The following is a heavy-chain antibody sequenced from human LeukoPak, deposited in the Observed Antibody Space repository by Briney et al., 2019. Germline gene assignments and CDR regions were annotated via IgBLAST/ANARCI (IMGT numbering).Heavy chain of an antibody. D-gene: IGHD6-19*01. Sequence: PSETLSLTCAVYGGSFSGYYWSWIRQPPGKGLEWIGEINHSGSTNYNPSLKSRVTISVDTSKNQFSLKLSSVTAADTAVYYCARPHSSGWYGGDFYFDYWGQGTLVTVSS. CDR2: INHSGST. CDR1: GGSFSGYY. V-gene: IGHV4-34*01. J-gene: IGHJ4*02. CDR3: ARPHSSGWYGGDFYFDY.